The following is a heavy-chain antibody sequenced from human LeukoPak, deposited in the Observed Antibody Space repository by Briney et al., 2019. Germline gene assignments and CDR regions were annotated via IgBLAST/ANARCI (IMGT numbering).Heavy chain of an antibody. D-gene: IGHD3-22*01. CDR1: GGSISSYY. V-gene: IGHV4-59*01. CDR3: ARGRVSYDSSEAAFDI. CDR2: IYYSGST. Sequence: SETLSLTCTVSGGSISSYYWSWIRQPPGKGLEWIGYIYYSGSTNYNPSLKSRVTISVDTSKNQFSLKLSSVTAADTAVYYCARGRVSYDSSEAAFDIWGQWTMVTVSS. J-gene: IGHJ3*02.